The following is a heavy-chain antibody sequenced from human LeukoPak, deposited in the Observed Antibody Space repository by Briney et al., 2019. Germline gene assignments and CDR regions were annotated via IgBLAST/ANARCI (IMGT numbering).Heavy chain of an antibody. CDR1: GFTFSSYA. J-gene: IGHJ4*02. CDR2: ISYDGSNK. CDR3: ASSGSYDY. Sequence: GGSLRLSCAASGFTFSSYAMHWVRQAPGEGLEWVAVISYDGSNKYYADSVKGRFTISRDNSKNTLYLQMNSLRAEDTAVYYCASSGSYDYWGQGTLVTVSS. V-gene: IGHV3-30*04. D-gene: IGHD1-26*01.